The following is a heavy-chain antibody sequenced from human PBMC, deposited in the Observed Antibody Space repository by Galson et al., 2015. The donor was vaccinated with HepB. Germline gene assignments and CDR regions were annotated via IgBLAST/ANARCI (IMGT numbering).Heavy chain of an antibody. CDR2: IHSIGTT. D-gene: IGHD3-10*01. Sequence: ETLSLTCTVSGGSISSYFCSWIRQSPGKGLEWIGHIHSIGTTNYNPSLKSRVTISVDTSKKQFSLRLSSVTAADTAVYYCARHREGVDYDAFDMWGQGTMVTVSP. V-gene: IGHV4-59*08. CDR1: GGSISSYF. J-gene: IGHJ3*02. CDR3: ARHREGVDYDAFDM.